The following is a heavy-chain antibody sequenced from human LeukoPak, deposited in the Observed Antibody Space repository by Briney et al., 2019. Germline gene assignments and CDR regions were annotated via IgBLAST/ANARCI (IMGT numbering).Heavy chain of an antibody. CDR2: LSTDGTTT. CDR1: GFTFSTYW. V-gene: IGHV3-74*01. J-gene: IGHJ3*02. D-gene: IGHD2-2*01. CDR3: ARQVIPDNSLDI. Sequence: GGSLRLSCAASGFTFSTYWMHWVRLAPGKGLEWVSRLSTDGTTTVYADSVKGRFTISRDNVKNIMYLQLSSLRDEDTAVYYCARQVIPDNSLDIWGPGTTVTVPS.